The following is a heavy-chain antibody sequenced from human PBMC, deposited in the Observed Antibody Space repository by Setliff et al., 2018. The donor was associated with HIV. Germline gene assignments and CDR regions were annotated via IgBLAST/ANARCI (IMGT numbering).Heavy chain of an antibody. CDR1: GGCISSAGYY. CDR3: ARDKDYYDSSGYYGYFDS. CDR2: IYYSGST. D-gene: IGHD3-22*01. Sequence: SETLSLTCTVSGGCISSAGYYWSWVRQHPGKGLEWIGNIYYSGSTNYKLSLKSRVTISVDTSKTHFSLRLSSVTAADTAVYYCARDKDYYDSSGYYGYFDSWGQGTLVTV. V-gene: IGHV4-31*03. J-gene: IGHJ4*02.